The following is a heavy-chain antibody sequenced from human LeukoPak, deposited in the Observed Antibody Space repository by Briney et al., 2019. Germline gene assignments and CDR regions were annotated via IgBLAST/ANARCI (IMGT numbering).Heavy chain of an antibody. CDR1: GYTFTGYY. Sequence: ASVKVSCKASGYTFTGYYFHWVRQAPGHGLEWMGWINPNSGGTNYAQNFQGRVTMTRDTSISTAYMELSRLRSDDTAVYYCAEYSGSYLVLGTFDVWGQGTMVTVSS. D-gene: IGHD1-26*01. J-gene: IGHJ3*01. CDR3: AEYSGSYLVLGTFDV. CDR2: INPNSGGT. V-gene: IGHV1-2*02.